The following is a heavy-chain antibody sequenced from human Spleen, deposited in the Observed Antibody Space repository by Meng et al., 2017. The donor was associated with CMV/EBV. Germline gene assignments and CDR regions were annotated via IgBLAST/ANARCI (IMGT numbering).Heavy chain of an antibody. D-gene: IGHD1-14*01. CDR1: FTVSSYW. V-gene: IGHV3-74*03. Sequence: FTVSSYWKRWVRQAQGKGPVWLSRINTDGRSTAYADSVKGRFTISRDNAENTLYLQMNSLRAEDTAVYYCARDLLTTNWFDPWGQGTLVTVS. CDR3: ARDLLTTNWFDP. CDR2: INTDGRST. J-gene: IGHJ5*02.